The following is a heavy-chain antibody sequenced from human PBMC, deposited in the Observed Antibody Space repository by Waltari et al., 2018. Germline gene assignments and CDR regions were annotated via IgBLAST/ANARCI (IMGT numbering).Heavy chain of an antibody. D-gene: IGHD4-4*01. CDR2: INHSGST. CDR3: AAGLYGDYSY. V-gene: IGHV4-34*01. J-gene: IGHJ4*02. CDR1: GGSFSGYY. Sequence: QVQLQQWGAGLLKPSETLSLTCAVYGGSFSGYYWSWIRQPPGKGLEWIGEINHSGSTNYNPSLKSRVTISVDTSKNQFSLKLSSVTAADTAVYYCAAGLYGDYSYWGQGTLVTVSS.